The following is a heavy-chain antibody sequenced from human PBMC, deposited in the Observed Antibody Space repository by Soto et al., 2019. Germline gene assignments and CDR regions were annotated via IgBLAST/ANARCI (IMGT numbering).Heavy chain of an antibody. V-gene: IGHV1-18*01. CDR3: ARDNRGSSGWYSEYYYGMDV. Sequence: GASVKVSCKASGYTFTSYGISWVRQAPGQGLEWMGWISAYNGNTNYAQKLQGRVTMTTDTSTSTAYMELRSLRSDDTAVYYCARDNRGSSGWYSEYYYGMDVWGQGTTVTVSS. J-gene: IGHJ6*02. CDR1: GYTFTSYG. D-gene: IGHD6-19*01. CDR2: ISAYNGNT.